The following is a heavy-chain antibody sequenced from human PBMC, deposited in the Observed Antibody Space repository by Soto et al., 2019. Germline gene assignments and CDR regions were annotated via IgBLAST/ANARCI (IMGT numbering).Heavy chain of an antibody. V-gene: IGHV4-34*01. CDR1: GGSFSGFY. CDR2: INHSGST. CDR3: ARGCYEAYGMDV. J-gene: IGHJ6*02. D-gene: IGHD2-2*01. Sequence: QVQLQQWGAGLLKPSETLSLTCAVYGGSFSGFYWSWIRQPPGKGLEWIGEINHSGSTNYNPSLKSRVTISVDTSKNQFSLKLSSVTAADTAVYYCARGCYEAYGMDVWGQGTTVTVSS.